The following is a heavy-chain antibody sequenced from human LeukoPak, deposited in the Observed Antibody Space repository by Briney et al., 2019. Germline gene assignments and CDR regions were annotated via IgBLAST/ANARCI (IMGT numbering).Heavy chain of an antibody. CDR2: IRSEGEII. CDR1: GFGFESP. CDR3: ARDTDFAFDI. D-gene: IGHD3/OR15-3a*01. Sequence: GGSLRLSRAASGFGFESPMNWVRQAPGKGLEWISHIRSEGEIIKYAVSVKGRFTISRDNAKKSLYLQMNCLRAEDTAVYYCARDTDFAFDIWGQGTMVTVSS. J-gene: IGHJ3*02. V-gene: IGHV3-48*01.